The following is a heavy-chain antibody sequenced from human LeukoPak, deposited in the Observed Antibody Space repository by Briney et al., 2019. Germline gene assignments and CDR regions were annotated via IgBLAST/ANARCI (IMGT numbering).Heavy chain of an antibody. CDR3: ARVPLKTIFGVVITNWFDP. CDR2: IYYSGSI. Sequence: SDTLSLTCAVSGYSISSGNWWGWIRQPPGKGLEWIGYIYYSGSIYYNPSLKSRLTMSVDTSKNQFSLQLSSVTAADMAVYYCARVPLKTIFGVVITNWFDPWGQGTLVTVSS. J-gene: IGHJ5*02. CDR1: GYSISSGNW. D-gene: IGHD3-3*01. V-gene: IGHV4-28*05.